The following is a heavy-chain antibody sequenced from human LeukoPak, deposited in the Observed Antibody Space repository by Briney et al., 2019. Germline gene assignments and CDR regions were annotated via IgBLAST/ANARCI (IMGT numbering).Heavy chain of an antibody. CDR1: GFTFSSYA. CDR3: ARSVEGSFDY. V-gene: IGHV3-48*02. D-gene: IGHD6-19*01. J-gene: IGHJ4*02. Sequence: GGSLRLSCAASGFTFSSYAMNWVRQAPGKGLEWVSYITGSSSTIYYADSVKGRFTISRDNAKNSVHLQMNSLRDEDTAVYYCARSVEGSFDYWGQGTLVTVSS. CDR2: ITGSSSTI.